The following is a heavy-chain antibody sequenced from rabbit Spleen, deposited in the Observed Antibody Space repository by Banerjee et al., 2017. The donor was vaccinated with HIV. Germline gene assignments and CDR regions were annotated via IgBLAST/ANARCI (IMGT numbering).Heavy chain of an antibody. CDR3: ARAVTSYRDFNL. J-gene: IGHJ4*01. CDR2: IYIDSSEA. CDR1: GIDFSTYYY. D-gene: IGHD6-1*01. Sequence: QQQLEESGGGLVKPGGTLTLTCKASGIDFSTYYYMCWVRQAPGKGLEWIGSIYIDSSEAWYASWAKGRFTISITSSTTVTLQMTSLTAADTATHFCARAVTSYRDFNLWGQGTLVTVS. V-gene: IGHV1S45*01.